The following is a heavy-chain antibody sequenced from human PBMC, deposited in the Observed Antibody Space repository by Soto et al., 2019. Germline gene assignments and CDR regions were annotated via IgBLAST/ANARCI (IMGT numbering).Heavy chain of an antibody. D-gene: IGHD3-22*01. Sequence: GESLKISCKGSGYSFTSYWIGWVRQMPGKGLEWMGIIYPGDSDTRYSPSFQGQVTISADKSISTAYLQWSSLKASDTAMYYCARPYYDSSVYSLEDYWGQGPLVPVSS. CDR2: IYPGDSDT. CDR3: ARPYYDSSVYSLEDY. CDR1: GYSFTSYW. V-gene: IGHV5-51*01. J-gene: IGHJ4*02.